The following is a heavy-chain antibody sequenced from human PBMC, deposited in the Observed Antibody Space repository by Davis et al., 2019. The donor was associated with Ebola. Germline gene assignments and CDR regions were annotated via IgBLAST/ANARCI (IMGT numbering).Heavy chain of an antibody. CDR1: GFTFSSYG. CDR2: ISYDGSTT. J-gene: IGHJ4*02. Sequence: GESLKISCAASGFTFSSYGMHWVRQAPGKGLEWVGIISYDGSTTYYADSVKGRFTVSRDSAKNTLYLQMNSLRAEDTAVYYCTRDFDWDGGYWGQGTLVTVSP. V-gene: IGHV3-33*05. D-gene: IGHD3-16*01. CDR3: TRDFDWDGGY.